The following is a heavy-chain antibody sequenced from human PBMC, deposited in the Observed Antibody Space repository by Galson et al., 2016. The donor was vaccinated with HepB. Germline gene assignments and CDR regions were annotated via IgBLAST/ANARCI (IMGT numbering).Heavy chain of an antibody. Sequence: SVKVSCKASGYTFTSYFMHWVRQAPGQGLEWMGIINPNDGGASYAEKFRGRMTMTIDTSTSTVYMELSSLRPDDTAVYFCARVSVAHRSNWFVPWGQGTLVTVSS. CDR3: ARVSVAHRSNWFVP. CDR1: GYTFTSYF. CDR2: INPNDGGA. D-gene: IGHD3-16*02. J-gene: IGHJ5*02. V-gene: IGHV1-46*01.